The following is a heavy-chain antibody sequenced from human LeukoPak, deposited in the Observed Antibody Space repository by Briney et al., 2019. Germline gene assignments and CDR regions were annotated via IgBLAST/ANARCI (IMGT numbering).Heavy chain of an antibody. CDR2: IYYSGST. Sequence: PSETLSLTCTVSGGSISSYYWSWIRQPPGKGLEWIGYIYYSGSTNYNPSLKSRVTISVDTSKNQFSLKLSSVTAADTAVYYCAGGGSWFDYWGQRTLVTVSS. CDR1: GGSISSYY. CDR3: AGGGSWFDY. D-gene: IGHD6-13*01. J-gene: IGHJ4*02. V-gene: IGHV4-59*01.